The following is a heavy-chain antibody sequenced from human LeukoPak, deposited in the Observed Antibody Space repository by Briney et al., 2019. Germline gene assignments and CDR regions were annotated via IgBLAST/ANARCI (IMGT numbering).Heavy chain of an antibody. CDR3: ARVKPLMGMVYAMGIFDY. CDR2: INHSGST. V-gene: IGHV4-34*01. Sequence: SETLSLTCAVYGGSFSGYYWSWIRQPPGKGLEWIGEINHSGSTNYNPSLKSRVTISVDTSKNQFSLKLSSVTAADTAVYYCARVKPLMGMVYAMGIFDYWGQGTLVTVSS. CDR1: GGSFSGYY. D-gene: IGHD2-8*01. J-gene: IGHJ4*02.